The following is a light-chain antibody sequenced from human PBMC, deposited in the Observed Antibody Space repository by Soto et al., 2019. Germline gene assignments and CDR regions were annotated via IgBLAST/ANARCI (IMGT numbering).Light chain of an antibody. J-gene: IGLJ3*02. Sequence: NFMLTQPHSVSESPGKTITISCTRSSGSIASNYVQWYQQRPGSAPTTVIYEDNQRPSGVPDRFSGSIDRSSNSASLTISGLKTEDEADYYCQSYDSNNQVFGGGTKVTVL. V-gene: IGLV6-57*03. CDR2: EDN. CDR1: SGSIASNY. CDR3: QSYDSNNQV.